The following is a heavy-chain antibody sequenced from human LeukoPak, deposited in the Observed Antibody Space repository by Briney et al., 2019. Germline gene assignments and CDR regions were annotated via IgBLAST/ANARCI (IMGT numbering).Heavy chain of an antibody. CDR3: AKDHGVRGVNYFDY. CDR2: INQDGSEK. V-gene: IGHV3-7*03. Sequence: GGSLRLSCAASGFSFSSYWMSWVRQAPGKGLEWVANINQDGSEKYYVDSVKGRFTISRDNAKNSLYLQMNSLRAEDTAVYYCAKDHGVRGVNYFDYWGQGTLVTVSS. D-gene: IGHD3-10*01. CDR1: GFSFSSYW. J-gene: IGHJ4*02.